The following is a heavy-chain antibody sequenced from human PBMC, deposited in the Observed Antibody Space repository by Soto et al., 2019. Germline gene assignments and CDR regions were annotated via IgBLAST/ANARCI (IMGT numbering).Heavy chain of an antibody. D-gene: IGHD1-26*01. CDR1: GASITSGGSS. J-gene: IGHJ5*02. CDR3: ARESGAGATNWFDP. V-gene: IGHV4-30-2*01. Sequence: QLQLQESGSGLVKPSQTLSLTCAVSGASITSGGSSWRWIRQPPGKGLEWVGDINYDGSSYYNPSLRSRVAIFLDREKNHFSLKLTSVTAADTAIYYCARESGAGATNWFDPWGQGILVTVSS. CDR2: INYDGSS.